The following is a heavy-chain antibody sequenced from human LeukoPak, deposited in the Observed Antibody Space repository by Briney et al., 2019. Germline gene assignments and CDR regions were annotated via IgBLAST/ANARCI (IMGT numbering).Heavy chain of an antibody. Sequence: GGSLRLSCAASGFTFSSYSMSWVRQAPGKGLEWVSSISASGGATYSADSVKGRFTLSRDNSKNTLYLQMNSLKADDTAVYHCAKERDGDYVRYTHYWGQGTLVTVSS. CDR3: AKERDGDYVRYTHY. CDR2: ISASGGAT. J-gene: IGHJ4*02. V-gene: IGHV3-23*01. CDR1: GFTFSSYS. D-gene: IGHD4-17*01.